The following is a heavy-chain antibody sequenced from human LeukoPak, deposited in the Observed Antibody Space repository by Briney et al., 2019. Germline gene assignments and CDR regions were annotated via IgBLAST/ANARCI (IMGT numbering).Heavy chain of an antibody. CDR3: AKDRLKYTYGRTNWFDP. CDR1: GFTFSSYS. D-gene: IGHD5-18*01. Sequence: PGGSLRLSCAASGFTFSSYSMNWVRQAPGKGLEWVSYISSSNNNIYYADSVKGRFTISRDNAKNSLYLQMSSLRAEDTAVYYCAKDRLKYTYGRTNWFDPWGQGTLVTVSS. J-gene: IGHJ5*02. V-gene: IGHV3-48*01. CDR2: ISSSNNNI.